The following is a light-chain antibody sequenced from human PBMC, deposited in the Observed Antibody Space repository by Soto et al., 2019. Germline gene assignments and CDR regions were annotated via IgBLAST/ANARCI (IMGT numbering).Light chain of an antibody. CDR1: QSISSSY. Sequence: EIVVTQSPGTLSLSPGERATLSCRASQSISSSYLAWYQQKPGQAPRFLIYGASTRPIGIPDRFIGSGSGTDFTLTISRLEPEDFGVYYCQQYGSSLIFGQGTRLEIK. CDR2: GAS. J-gene: IGKJ5*01. V-gene: IGKV3-20*01. CDR3: QQYGSSLI.